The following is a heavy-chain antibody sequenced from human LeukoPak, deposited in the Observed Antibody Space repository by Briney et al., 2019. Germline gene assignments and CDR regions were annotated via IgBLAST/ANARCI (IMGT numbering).Heavy chain of an antibody. CDR3: ARHFSGSYGWFDP. V-gene: IGHV4-39*01. J-gene: IGHJ5*02. CDR1: GGSISSSNYC. Sequence: PSETLSLTCTVSGGSISSSNYCWGWIRQPPGKGLEWIGSMYYSGSTYYNPSLKSRVTIFVDTSKNQFSLKLSSVTAADTAMYYCARHFSGSYGWFDPWGWGTLVTVSS. CDR2: MYYSGST. D-gene: IGHD1-26*01.